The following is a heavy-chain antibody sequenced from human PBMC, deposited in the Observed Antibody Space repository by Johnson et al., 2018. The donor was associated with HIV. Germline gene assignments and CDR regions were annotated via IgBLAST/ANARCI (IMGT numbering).Heavy chain of an antibody. V-gene: IGHV3-7*01. CDR3: ARDGAQQLARDAFDI. Sequence: VQLVESGGGLVQPGGSLRLSCAASGFTFSSYWMSWVRQAPGKGLEWVANIKQDGSEKYYVDSVKGRFTISRDNAKNTLDLQMNSLRAEDTAVYYCARDGAQQLARDAFDIWGQGTMVTVSS. CDR1: GFTFSSYW. D-gene: IGHD6-13*01. CDR2: IKQDGSEK. J-gene: IGHJ3*02.